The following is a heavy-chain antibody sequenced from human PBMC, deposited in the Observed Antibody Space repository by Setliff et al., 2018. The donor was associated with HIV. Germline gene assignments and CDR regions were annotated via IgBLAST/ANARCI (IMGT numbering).Heavy chain of an antibody. CDR3: AREREYAEFYGNTHWFFDF. CDR1: GLTVSQNH. Sequence: GESLKISCAASGLTVSQNHMTWVRQAPGKGLEWISVLYSDGKTYDADSVKGRFTISGDNSKNTVYLQMTSLRAEDSAIYYCAREREYAEFYGNTHWFFDFWGRGILVT. D-gene: IGHD4-17*01. V-gene: IGHV3-53*01. CDR2: LYSDGKT. J-gene: IGHJ2*01.